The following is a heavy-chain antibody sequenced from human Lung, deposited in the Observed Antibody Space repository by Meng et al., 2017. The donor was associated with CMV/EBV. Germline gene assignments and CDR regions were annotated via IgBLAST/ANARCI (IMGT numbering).Heavy chain of an antibody. J-gene: IGHJ4*02. CDR1: GYTFTGYF. D-gene: IGHD2-21*02. Sequence: QVQLVQSGAEVKKPGASVKVPCRASGYTFTGYFMHWVRQAPGQGLEWMGWINPNSGGTNYAQKFQGRVTMTRDTSISTAYMELSRLRSDDTAVYYCVTYCGRDCYSGFDYWGQGTLVTVYS. V-gene: IGHV1-2*02. CDR2: INPNSGGT. CDR3: VTYCGRDCYSGFDY.